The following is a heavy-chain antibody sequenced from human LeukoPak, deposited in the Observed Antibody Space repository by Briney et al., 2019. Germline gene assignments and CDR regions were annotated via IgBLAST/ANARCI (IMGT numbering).Heavy chain of an antibody. CDR1: GFTFSNAW. D-gene: IGHD1-26*01. CDR3: TLNSGTYYLFY. V-gene: IGHV3-15*01. J-gene: IGHJ4*02. CDR2: IKSKTDGGPT. Sequence: GGSLRLSCAASGFTFSNAWMSRVRQAPGKGLEWVGRIKSKTDGGPTDYAAPVKGRFTISRDDSKNTLYLQMNSLKTEDTAVYYCTLNSGTYYLFYWGQGTLVTVSS.